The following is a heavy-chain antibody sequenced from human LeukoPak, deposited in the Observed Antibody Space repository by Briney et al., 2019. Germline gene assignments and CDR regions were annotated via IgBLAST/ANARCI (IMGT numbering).Heavy chain of an antibody. CDR3: AKDEDDSSGYYLDY. Sequence: GGSLRLSCAASGFTFSSYAMSWVRQAPGKGLEWVSAISGSGGSTYYADSVKGRFTISRNNSKNTLYLQMNSLRAEDTAVYYCAKDEDDSSGYYLDYWGQGTLVTVSS. CDR2: ISGSGGST. CDR1: GFTFSSYA. J-gene: IGHJ4*02. D-gene: IGHD3-22*01. V-gene: IGHV3-23*01.